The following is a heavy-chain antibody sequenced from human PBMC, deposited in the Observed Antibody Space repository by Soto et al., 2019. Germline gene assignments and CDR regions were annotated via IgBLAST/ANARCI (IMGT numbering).Heavy chain of an antibody. Sequence: PGESLKISCKGSGYSFTSYWIGWVRQMPGKGLEWMGIIYPGDSDTRYSPSFQGQVTISADKSISTAYLQWSSLKASDTAMYYCARQSIAAAGLLYYYYGMDVWGQGTTVTVSS. V-gene: IGHV5-51*01. CDR1: GYSFTSYW. D-gene: IGHD6-13*01. CDR2: IYPGDSDT. J-gene: IGHJ6*02. CDR3: ARQSIAAAGLLYYYYGMDV.